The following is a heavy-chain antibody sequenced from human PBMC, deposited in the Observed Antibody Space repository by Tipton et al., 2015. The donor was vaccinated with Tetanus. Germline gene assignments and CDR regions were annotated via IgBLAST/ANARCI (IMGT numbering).Heavy chain of an antibody. J-gene: IGHJ4*02. CDR3: AREDGGPTLDYFDS. V-gene: IGHV3-30*03. CDR1: GFTFSSYA. CDR2: ISYDGSHK. Sequence: SLRLSCAASGFTFSSYAMHWVRQAPGKGLEWVAVISYDGSHKYYADSVKGRFSISRDNSKNTLYLQMNSLKVEDTAVYYCAREDGGPTLDYFDSWGQGALVIVSS. D-gene: IGHD3-16*01.